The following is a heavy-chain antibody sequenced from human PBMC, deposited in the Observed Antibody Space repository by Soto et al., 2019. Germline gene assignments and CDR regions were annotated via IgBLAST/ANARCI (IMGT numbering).Heavy chain of an antibody. D-gene: IGHD1-26*01. J-gene: IGHJ4*02. CDR2: MNPNSGNT. CDR1: EYTFTSYD. V-gene: IGHV1-8*01. CDR3: ARREIQGPIDY. Sequence: ASVKVSCKASEYTFTSYDINWVRQATGQGLEWMGWMNPNSGNTGYAQKFQGRVTMTRNTSISTAYMELSSLGSEDTAVYYCARREIQGPIDYWGQGTLVTVSS.